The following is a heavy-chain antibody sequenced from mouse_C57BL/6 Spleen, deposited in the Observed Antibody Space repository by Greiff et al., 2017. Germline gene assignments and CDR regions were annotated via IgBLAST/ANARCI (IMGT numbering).Heavy chain of an antibody. CDR3: AREGYCGSRAGYFDY. CDR2: INPGSGGT. D-gene: IGHD1-1*01. CDR1: GYAFTNYL. V-gene: IGHV1-54*01. Sequence: VQLQQSGAELVRPGTSVKVSCKASGYAFTNYLIEWVKQRPGQGLEWIGVINPGSGGTNYNEKFKGKATLTADKTSSTAYMQLSSLTSEDTAVYVCAREGYCGSRAGYFDYWGQGTTLTVSS. J-gene: IGHJ2*01.